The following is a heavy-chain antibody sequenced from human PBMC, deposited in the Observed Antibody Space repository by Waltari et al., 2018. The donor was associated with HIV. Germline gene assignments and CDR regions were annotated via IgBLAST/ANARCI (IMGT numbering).Heavy chain of an antibody. V-gene: IGHV3-23*01. CDR3: AKESRYSSCKREIY. CDR1: GFTFSSYA. Sequence: EVQLLESGGGLAQPGGSLRLSCAASGFTFSSYAMSWVRQAPGRGREWVSAIGGSGGSTYYADPVKGRFTISRDNSKNTLYLQMNSLRAEDTAVYYCAKESRYSSCKREIYWGQGTLVTVSS. CDR2: IGGSGGST. J-gene: IGHJ4*02. D-gene: IGHD6-19*01.